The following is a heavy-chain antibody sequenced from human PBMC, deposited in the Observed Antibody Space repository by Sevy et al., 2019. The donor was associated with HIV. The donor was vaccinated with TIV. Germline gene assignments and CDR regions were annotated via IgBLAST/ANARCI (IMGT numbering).Heavy chain of an antibody. CDR1: GYFFTGYY. V-gene: IGHV1-2*06. D-gene: IGHD6-19*01. J-gene: IGHJ4*02. Sequence: ASVKVSCKASGYFFTGYYLHWVRQTPGQGLEWMGRINPNRGGTNYAQNFQGRVTMTRDTSISTAYMELSRQGSDDTAVYYCARGGGYSSGWWPFDYWGQGTLVTVSS. CDR3: ARGGGYSSGWWPFDY. CDR2: INPNRGGT.